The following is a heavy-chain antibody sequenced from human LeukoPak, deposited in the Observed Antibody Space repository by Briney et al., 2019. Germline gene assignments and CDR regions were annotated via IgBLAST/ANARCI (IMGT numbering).Heavy chain of an antibody. CDR3: ARALIVATTTYHYYYMDV. J-gene: IGHJ6*03. CDR1: GGSISSSNW. Sequence: SETLSLTCTVSGGSISSSNWWSWVRQPPGKGLEWIGEIYHSGSTNYNPSLKSRVTISVDKSKNQFSLKLSSVTAADTAVYYCARALIVATTTYHYYYMDVWGKGTTVTVSS. CDR2: IYHSGST. D-gene: IGHD5-12*01. V-gene: IGHV4-4*02.